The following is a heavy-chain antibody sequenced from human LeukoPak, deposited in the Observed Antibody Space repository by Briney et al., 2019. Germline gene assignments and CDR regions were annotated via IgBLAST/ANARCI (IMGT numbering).Heavy chain of an antibody. CDR2: ISYSGST. D-gene: IGHD3-9*01. J-gene: IGHJ4*02. CDR3: ARRNILTGYYRDDY. V-gene: IGHV4-30-4*01. Sequence: SETLSLTCTVSGGSISSGDYYWSWIRQPPGKGLEWIGYISYSGSTCYSPSLRSRVTISVDTSKNQFSLKLNSVTAADTAVYYCARRNILTGYYRDDYWGQGTLVTVSS. CDR1: GGSISSGDYY.